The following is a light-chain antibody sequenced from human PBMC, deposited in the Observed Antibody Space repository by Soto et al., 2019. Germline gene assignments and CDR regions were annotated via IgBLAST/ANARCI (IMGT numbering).Light chain of an antibody. Sequence: DIQMTQSPSTLSASLGDRVTITCRASQSISSWLAWYQQKPGKAPKLLIYKASSLESGVPSRFSGSGSGTEFTLTISSLQPDAFATYYYQQYNSYPSFGGGTKVEIK. CDR3: QQYNSYPS. J-gene: IGKJ4*01. CDR2: KAS. V-gene: IGKV1-5*03. CDR1: QSISSW.